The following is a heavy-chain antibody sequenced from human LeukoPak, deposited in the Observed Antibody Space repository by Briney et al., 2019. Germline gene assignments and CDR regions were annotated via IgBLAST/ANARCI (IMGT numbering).Heavy chain of an antibody. Sequence: GGSLRLSCAASGFTFSDYYMSWIRQAPGKGLEWVSYISSSGSTIYYADSVKGRFTISRDNAKNSLYLQMNSLRAEDTAVYYCARETRAAAGTSHSEYYYMDVWGKGTTVTVSS. CDR1: GFTFSDYY. D-gene: IGHD6-13*01. CDR2: ISSSGSTI. CDR3: ARETRAAAGTSHSEYYYMDV. V-gene: IGHV3-11*01. J-gene: IGHJ6*03.